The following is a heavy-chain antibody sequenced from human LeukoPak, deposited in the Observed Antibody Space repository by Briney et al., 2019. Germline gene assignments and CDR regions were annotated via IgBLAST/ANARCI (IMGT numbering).Heavy chain of an antibody. Sequence: PGGSLRLSCAASGFTFDDYAMHWVRQAPGKGLEWVSGISWNSGSIGYADSVKGRFTISRDNAKNSLYLQMNSLRAEVTALYYCAKDLGAGIAVAGIGGAFDIWGQGTMVTVSS. CDR2: ISWNSGSI. CDR1: GFTFDDYA. CDR3: AKDLGAGIAVAGIGGAFDI. V-gene: IGHV3-9*01. J-gene: IGHJ3*02. D-gene: IGHD6-19*01.